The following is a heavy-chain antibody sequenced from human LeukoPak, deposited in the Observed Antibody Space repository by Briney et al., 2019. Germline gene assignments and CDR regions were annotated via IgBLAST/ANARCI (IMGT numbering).Heavy chain of an antibody. CDR2: IYYSGST. CDR1: GGSISSNNYY. V-gene: IGHV4-61*01. D-gene: IGHD3-22*01. Sequence: SETLSLTCTVSGGSISSNNYYWGWIRQPPGKGLEWIGYIYYSGSTNYNPSLKSRVTISVDTSKNQFSLKLSSVTAADTAVYYCARESDSSGSYDYWGQGTLVTVSS. J-gene: IGHJ4*02. CDR3: ARESDSSGSYDY.